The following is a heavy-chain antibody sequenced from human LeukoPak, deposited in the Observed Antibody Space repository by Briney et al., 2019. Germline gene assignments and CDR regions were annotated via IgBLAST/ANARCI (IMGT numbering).Heavy chain of an antibody. CDR1: GYTFTGYY. J-gene: IGHJ4*02. CDR3: ARASKSVVRFLEWTPIDY. V-gene: IGHV1-2*02. D-gene: IGHD3-3*01. CDR2: INPNSGGT. Sequence: ASVKVSCKASGYTFTGYYMHWVRQAPGQGLEWMGWINPNSGGTNYARKFRGRVTMTRDTSISTAYMELSRLTSDDTAVYYCARASKSVVRFLEWTPIDYWGQGTLVTVSS.